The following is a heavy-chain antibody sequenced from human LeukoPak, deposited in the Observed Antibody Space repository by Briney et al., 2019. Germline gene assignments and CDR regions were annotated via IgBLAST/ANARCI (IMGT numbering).Heavy chain of an antibody. V-gene: IGHV3-49*04. Sequence: GGSLRLSCTASGFTFGDYAMSWVRQAPGKGLEWVGFIRSKAYGGTTEYAASVKGRFTISRDDSKSIAYPQMNSLKAEDTAVYYCTRDVPHGYSSSSGVDYWGQGTLVTVSS. CDR2: IRSKAYGGTT. CDR1: GFTFGDYA. CDR3: TRDVPHGYSSSSGVDY. D-gene: IGHD6-6*01. J-gene: IGHJ4*02.